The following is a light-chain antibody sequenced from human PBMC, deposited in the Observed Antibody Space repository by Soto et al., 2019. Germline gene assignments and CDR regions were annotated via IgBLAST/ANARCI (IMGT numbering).Light chain of an antibody. J-gene: IGLJ2*01. V-gene: IGLV2-14*01. Sequence: QSALTQPASVSGSPGQSITISCTGTSSDVGGYNYVSWYQQHPGTAPKLMIYDVSNRPSGVSNRFSGSKSGNTASLTISGLQAEDEADYYCSSYTSSSTQVFGGGTQLTVL. CDR1: SSDVGGYNY. CDR2: DVS. CDR3: SSYTSSSTQV.